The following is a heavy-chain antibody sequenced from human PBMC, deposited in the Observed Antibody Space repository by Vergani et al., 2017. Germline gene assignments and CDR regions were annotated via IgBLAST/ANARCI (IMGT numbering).Heavy chain of an antibody. CDR1: GFSLSTSGVG. V-gene: IGHV2-5*01. CDR2: IYWNDDK. J-gene: IGHJ6*03. CDR3: ARLRGSSWSNYYYYMDV. D-gene: IGHD6-13*01. Sequence: QITLKESGPTLVKPTQTLTLTCTFSGFSLSTSGVGVGWIRQPPGKALEWLALIYWNDDKRYSPSLKSRLTITKDTSKSQVVLSMTNMDPVDAGTYYCARLRGSSWSNYYYYMDVWGKGTTVTVSS.